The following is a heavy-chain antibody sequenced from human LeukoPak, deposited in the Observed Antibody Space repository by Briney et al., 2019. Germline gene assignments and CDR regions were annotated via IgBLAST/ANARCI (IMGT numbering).Heavy chain of an antibody. Sequence: PSETLSLTCTVSGGSIRNGGYYWGWIRQPPGKGLEWIGSIYYSGSTYYNPSLKSRVTISVDTSKNQFSLKVSSVTAADTAVYYCARHCSGGSCYSDFGCWGQETLVTVSS. CDR1: GGSIRNGGYY. J-gene: IGHJ4*02. CDR2: IYYSGST. V-gene: IGHV4-39*01. D-gene: IGHD2-15*01. CDR3: ARHCSGGSCYSDFGC.